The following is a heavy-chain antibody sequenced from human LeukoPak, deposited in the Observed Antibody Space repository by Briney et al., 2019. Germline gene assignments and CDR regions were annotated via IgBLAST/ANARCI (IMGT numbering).Heavy chain of an antibody. CDR1: GFTFSSYA. V-gene: IGHV3-23*01. Sequence: GGSLRLSCAASGFTFSSYAMSWVRRAPGKGLEWVSDISGSGGSTNYADSVKGRFTISRDNSKNTLYLQMNSLRAEDTAVYYCTLGLVTLDYWGQGTLVTVSS. CDR3: TLGLVTLDY. CDR2: ISGSGGST. D-gene: IGHD3/OR15-3a*01. J-gene: IGHJ4*02.